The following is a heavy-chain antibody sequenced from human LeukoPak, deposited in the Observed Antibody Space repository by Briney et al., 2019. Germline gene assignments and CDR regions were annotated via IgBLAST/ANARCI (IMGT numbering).Heavy chain of an antibody. CDR3: AGGRTDTMIVVVTFDY. Sequence: GASVKVSCKASGGILSSYAISWVRQASGQGLEWMGGIIPIFGTANYAQKFQGRVTITTDESTGTAYMELSSLRSEDTAVYYCAGGRTDTMIVVVTFDYWGQGTLVTVSS. J-gene: IGHJ4*02. V-gene: IGHV1-69*05. D-gene: IGHD3-22*01. CDR2: IIPIFGTA. CDR1: GGILSSYA.